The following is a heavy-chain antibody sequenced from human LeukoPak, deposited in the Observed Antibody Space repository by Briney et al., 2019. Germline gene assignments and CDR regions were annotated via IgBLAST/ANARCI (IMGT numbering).Heavy chain of an antibody. J-gene: IGHJ5*02. V-gene: IGHV3-23*01. CDR2: ISGSGGST. D-gene: IGHD6-19*01. Sequence: PGGSLRLSGAASGFTFSSYAMNWVRQAPGKGLEWVSAISGSGGSTYYADSLEGRFTISGDNAKNSLYLQMNSLRAEDTAVYYCARDSAGFDHWGQGTLVTVSS. CDR1: GFTFSSYA. CDR3: ARDSAGFDH.